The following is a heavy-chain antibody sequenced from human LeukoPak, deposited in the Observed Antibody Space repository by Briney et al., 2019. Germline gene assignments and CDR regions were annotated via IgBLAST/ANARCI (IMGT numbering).Heavy chain of an antibody. CDR3: ARSSGYMSY. CDR2: VYHSGST. J-gene: IGHJ4*02. D-gene: IGHD3-22*01. Sequence: SETLSLTCTISHYSISSNYYWGWIRQPPGKGLEWIGSVYHSGSTYYNPSLKSRVTISVDTSKNQFSLKLTSVTAADTAVYYCARSSGYMSYWGQGTLVTVSS. CDR1: HYSISSNYY. V-gene: IGHV4-38-2*02.